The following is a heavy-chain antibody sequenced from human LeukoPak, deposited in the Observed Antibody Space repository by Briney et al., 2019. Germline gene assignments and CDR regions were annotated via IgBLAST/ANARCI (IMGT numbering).Heavy chain of an antibody. CDR3: ARTYDFWSGYYFDY. J-gene: IGHJ4*02. CDR1: GGSISSYY. D-gene: IGHD3-3*01. V-gene: IGHV4-59*01. Sequence: PSETLSLTCTVSGGSISSYYWSWIRQPPGKELEWIGYIYYSGSTNYNPSLKSRVTISVDTSKNQFSLKLSSVTAADTAVYYCARTYDFWSGYYFDYWGQGTLVTVSS. CDR2: IYYSGST.